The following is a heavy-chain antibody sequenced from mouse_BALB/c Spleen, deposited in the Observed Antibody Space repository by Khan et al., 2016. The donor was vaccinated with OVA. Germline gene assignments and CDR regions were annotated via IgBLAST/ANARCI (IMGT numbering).Heavy chain of an antibody. CDR1: GFTFRSYT. D-gene: IGHD2-1*01. CDR2: ISTGAGSR. V-gene: IGHV5-12-2*01. CDR3: ARPSTTDCDYVMDY. Sequence: EVQLVESGADLVQPGGSLKLSCAASGFTFRSYTMPWVRQTPEKRLEWVAFISTGAGSRYYPDTVKGRFTISRDTANNTPYLQMSSLKSEDTAMYYCARPSTTDCDYVMDYWGQGTSVTVSS. J-gene: IGHJ4*01.